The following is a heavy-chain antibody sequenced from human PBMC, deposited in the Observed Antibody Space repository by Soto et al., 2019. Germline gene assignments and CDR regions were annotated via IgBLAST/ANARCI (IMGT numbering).Heavy chain of an antibody. CDR1: GGSISSGGYY. CDR3: ASGAFRGYSYGYFDY. V-gene: IGHV4-31*03. Sequence: SETLSLTCTVSGGSISSGGYYWSWIRQHPGKGLGWIGYIYYSGSTYYNPSLKSRVTISVDTSKNQFSLKLSSVTAADTAVYYCASGAFRGYSYGYFDYWGQGTLVTVSS. J-gene: IGHJ4*02. CDR2: IYYSGST. D-gene: IGHD5-18*01.